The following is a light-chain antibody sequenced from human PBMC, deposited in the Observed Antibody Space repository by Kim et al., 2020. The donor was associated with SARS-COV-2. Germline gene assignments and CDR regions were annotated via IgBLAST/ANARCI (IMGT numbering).Light chain of an antibody. Sequence: QSVLTQSPSASGTPGQRVIISCSGSSSNIGSNYVNWYQQFPGRAPKLLISSNNQRPSGVPDRFSGSKSGTSASLAISGLQSEDEADYCCAAWDYSLNGWVFGGGTQLTVL. CDR1: SSNIGSNY. V-gene: IGLV1-44*01. CDR3: AAWDYSLNGWV. CDR2: SNN. J-gene: IGLJ3*02.